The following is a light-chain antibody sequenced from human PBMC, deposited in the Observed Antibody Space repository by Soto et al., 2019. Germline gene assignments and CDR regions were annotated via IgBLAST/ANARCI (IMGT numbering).Light chain of an antibody. CDR3: QQRSNWPPALT. Sequence: EIVLTQSPATLSLSPGERATLSCRASQSVSSYLAWYQQKPGQAPRLLIYDASNRATGIPARFSGSGSGTGFTLAISSLEPEDFAVYYCQQRSNWPPALTFGGRTKVEIK. J-gene: IGKJ4*01. CDR1: QSVSSY. CDR2: DAS. V-gene: IGKV3-11*01.